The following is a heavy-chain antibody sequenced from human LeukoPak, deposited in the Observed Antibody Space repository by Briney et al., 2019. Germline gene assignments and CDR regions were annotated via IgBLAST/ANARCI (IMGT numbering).Heavy chain of an antibody. CDR3: ARGKPDSSSWYFGY. J-gene: IGHJ4*02. D-gene: IGHD6-13*01. V-gene: IGHV3-30-3*01. CDR1: GFTFSSYG. Sequence: GGSLRLSCAASGFTFSSYGMHWVRQAPGKGLEWVTVISYDGSNKYYADSVKGRFTISRDNSKNTLYLQMNSLRAEDTAVYYCARGKPDSSSWYFGYWGQGTLVTVSS. CDR2: ISYDGSNK.